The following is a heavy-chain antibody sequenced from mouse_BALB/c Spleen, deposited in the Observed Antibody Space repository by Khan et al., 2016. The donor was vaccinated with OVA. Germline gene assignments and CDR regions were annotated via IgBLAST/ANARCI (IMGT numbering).Heavy chain of an antibody. D-gene: IGHD2-14*01. CDR1: GFDFSRYW. CDR2: INPDSSTI. J-gene: IGHJ3*01. V-gene: IGHV4-1*02. CDR3: ARPYRYDGRAWFAY. Sequence: EVKLLESGGGLVQPGGSLKLSCAASGFDFSRYWMSWVRQAPGKGLEWIGEINPDSSTINYTPSLKDKFIISRDNAKNTLYLQMNKVRSEDTALYYCARPYRYDGRAWFAYWCQGTLVTVSA.